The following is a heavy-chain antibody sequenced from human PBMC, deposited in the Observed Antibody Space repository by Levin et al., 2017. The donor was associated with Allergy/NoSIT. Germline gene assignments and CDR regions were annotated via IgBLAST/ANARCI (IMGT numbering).Heavy chain of an antibody. D-gene: IGHD6-13*01. CDR1: GGSISNYF. Sequence: SETLSLTCTVSGGSISNYFWSWVRQPPGKGLEWIGYIYYSGSTSYNPSLKSRVIISVDTSKNQFSLRLTSVTAADTAVYYCARYSANTRKDFDGWGQGTLVAVSS. CDR2: IYYSGST. V-gene: IGHV4-59*08. J-gene: IGHJ4*02. CDR3: ARYSANTRKDFDG.